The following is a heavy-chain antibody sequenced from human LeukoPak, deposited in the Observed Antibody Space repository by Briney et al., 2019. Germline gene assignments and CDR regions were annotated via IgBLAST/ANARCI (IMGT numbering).Heavy chain of an antibody. V-gene: IGHV1-69*13. CDR2: IIPIFGTA. J-gene: IGHJ6*03. D-gene: IGHD4-17*01. CDR1: GGTFSSYA. Sequence: ASVKVSCKASGGTFSSYAISWVRQAPGQGLEWMGGIIPIFGTANYAQKFQGRVTITADESTSTAYMELSSLRSEDTAVYYCASQGPHYDYYYYYYMDVWGKGTTVTVSS. CDR3: ASQGPHYDYYYYYYMDV.